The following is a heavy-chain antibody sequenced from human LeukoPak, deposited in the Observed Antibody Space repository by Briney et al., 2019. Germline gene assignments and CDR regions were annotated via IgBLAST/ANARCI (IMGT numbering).Heavy chain of an antibody. CDR1: GFTFSSYG. Sequence: GGSLRLSCAASGFTFSSYGMHWVRQAPGKGLEWVAVIWYDGSNKYYADSVKGRFTISRDNSKNTLYLQMNSLRAEDTAVYYCATDHSNYPARTAYYYYGMDVWGQGTTVTVSS. V-gene: IGHV3-33*01. J-gene: IGHJ6*02. CDR2: IWYDGSNK. D-gene: IGHD4-11*01. CDR3: ATDHSNYPARTAYYYYGMDV.